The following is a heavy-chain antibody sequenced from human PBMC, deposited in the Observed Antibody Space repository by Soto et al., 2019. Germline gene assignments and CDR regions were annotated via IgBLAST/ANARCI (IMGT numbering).Heavy chain of an antibody. CDR1: GYTFTSYG. Sequence: GSSLKVSCKASGYTFTSYGISCVRQAPGQGLEWMGWISAYNGNTNYAQNLQGRVTMTTDTSTSTAYMELRSLRSDDTAVYFCARGYCPNDLCYREDTFDIWRQRTLVTVSS. J-gene: IGHJ3*02. CDR2: ISAYNGNT. D-gene: IGHD2-8*01. V-gene: IGHV1-18*01. CDR3: ARGYCPNDLCYREDTFDI.